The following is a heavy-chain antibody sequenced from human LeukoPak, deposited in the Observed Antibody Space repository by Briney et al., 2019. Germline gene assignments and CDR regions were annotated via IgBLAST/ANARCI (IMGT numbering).Heavy chain of an antibody. V-gene: IGHV1-18*01. CDR2: ISAYNGNT. D-gene: IGHD3-10*01. CDR1: GYTFTTYG. J-gene: IGHJ4*02. Sequence: ASVKISCKTSGYTFTTYGISWVRQAPGQGLEWMGWISAYNGNTNYAQKLQGRVTMTTDTSTSTAYMELRSLRSDDTAVYYCARAGLLWFGELLSTFDYWGQGTLVTVSS. CDR3: ARAGLLWFGELLSTFDY.